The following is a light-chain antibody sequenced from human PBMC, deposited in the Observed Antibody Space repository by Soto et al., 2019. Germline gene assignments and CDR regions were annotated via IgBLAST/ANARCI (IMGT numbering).Light chain of an antibody. CDR2: GAS. CDR3: QQHRSSPFT. J-gene: IGKJ3*01. V-gene: IGKV3-20*01. CDR1: QSVSANY. Sequence: EIVLTQSPGTLSLSPGERATLSCRASQSVSANYLAWYQQKPGQAPRLLIYGASSRATGIPDRFSGSGSGKDFTLTISRLAPEDLAVYFWQQHRSSPFTFGPGTKVDI.